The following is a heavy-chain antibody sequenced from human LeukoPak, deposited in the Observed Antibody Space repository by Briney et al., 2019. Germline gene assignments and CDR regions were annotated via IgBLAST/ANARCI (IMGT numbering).Heavy chain of an antibody. Sequence: SETLSLTCTVYGGSFSGYYWSWIRQPPGKGLEWIGEINHSGSTNYNPSLKSRVTISVDTSKNQFSLKLSSVTAADTAVYYCARGGEIAARPRYRYFDYWGQGTLVTVS. CDR3: ARGGEIAARPRYRYFDY. D-gene: IGHD6-6*01. CDR2: INHSGST. V-gene: IGHV4-34*01. CDR1: GGSFSGYY. J-gene: IGHJ4*02.